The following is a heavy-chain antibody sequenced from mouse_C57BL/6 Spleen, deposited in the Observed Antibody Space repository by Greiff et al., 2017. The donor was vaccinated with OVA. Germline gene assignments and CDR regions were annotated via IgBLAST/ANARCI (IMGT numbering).Heavy chain of an antibody. J-gene: IGHJ3*01. D-gene: IGHD2-4*01. V-gene: IGHV5-6*01. CDR3: ARHLRWGNYYDYDGFAY. Sequence: EVKLVESGGDLVKPGGSLKLSCAASGFTFSSYGMPWVRQTPDKRLEWVANISSGGSYTYYPDSVKGRFTISRDNAKNTTYLQMSSLKSEDTAMYYCARHLRWGNYYDYDGFAYWGQGTLVTVSA. CDR1: GFTFSSYG. CDR2: ISSGGSYT.